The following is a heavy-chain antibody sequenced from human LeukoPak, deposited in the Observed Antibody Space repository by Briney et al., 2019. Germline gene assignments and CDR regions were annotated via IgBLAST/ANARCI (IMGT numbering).Heavy chain of an antibody. J-gene: IGHJ4*02. CDR1: GFTFSDYY. D-gene: IGHD6-19*01. Sequence: EGSPRLSCAASGFTFSDYYMSWIRQALGKGLEWVSYISSSGSTIYYADSVKGRFTISRDNAKNSLYLQMNSLRAEDTAVYYCARDLEWLAEGGYFDYWGQGTLVTVSS. CDR2: ISSSGSTI. CDR3: ARDLEWLAEGGYFDY. V-gene: IGHV3-11*01.